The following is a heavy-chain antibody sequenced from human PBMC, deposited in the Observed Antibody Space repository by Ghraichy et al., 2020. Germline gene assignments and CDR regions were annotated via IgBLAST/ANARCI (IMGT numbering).Heavy chain of an antibody. CDR2: IWYDGSNK. Sequence: SLNISCAASGFTFSSYGMHWVRQAPGKGLEWVAVIWYDGSNKYYADSVKGRFTISRDNSKNTLYLQMNSLRAEDTAVYYCARDTIAIHYDFWSGYWGGYYYYGMDVWGQGTTVTVSS. V-gene: IGHV3-33*01. CDR3: ARDTIAIHYDFWSGYWGGYYYYGMDV. J-gene: IGHJ6*02. D-gene: IGHD3-3*01. CDR1: GFTFSSYG.